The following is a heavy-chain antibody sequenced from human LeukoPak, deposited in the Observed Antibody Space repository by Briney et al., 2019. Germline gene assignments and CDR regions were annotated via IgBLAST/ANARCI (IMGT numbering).Heavy chain of an antibody. V-gene: IGHV3-33*06. J-gene: IGHJ3*02. Sequence: GGSLRLSCAASGFTFSSYGMHWVRQAPGKGLEWVAVIWYDGSNKYYADSVKGRFTISRDNSKNTLYLQMNSLRAEDTAVYYCAKDRELWFGDFDAFDIWGQGTMVTVSS. CDR2: IWYDGSNK. CDR1: GFTFSSYG. CDR3: AKDRELWFGDFDAFDI. D-gene: IGHD3-10*01.